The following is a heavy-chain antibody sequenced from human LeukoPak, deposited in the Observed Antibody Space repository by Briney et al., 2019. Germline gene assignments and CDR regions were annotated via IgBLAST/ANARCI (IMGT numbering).Heavy chain of an antibody. CDR2: IYYSGRT. Sequence: PSETLSLTCTVSGGSISSSSYYWGWIRQPPGKGREWIGSIYYSGRTYYNPSLKSRVTTSVDTSKNQFSLKLSSVTAADTAVYYCARDPSGYYTSFDYWGQGTLVTVSS. V-gene: IGHV4-39*07. D-gene: IGHD3-3*01. CDR3: ARDPSGYYTSFDY. J-gene: IGHJ4*02. CDR1: GGSISSSSYY.